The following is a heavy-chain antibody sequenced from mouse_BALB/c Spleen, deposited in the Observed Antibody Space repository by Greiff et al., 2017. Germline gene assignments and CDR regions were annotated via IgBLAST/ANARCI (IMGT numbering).Heavy chain of an antibody. CDR1: GFTFSSYA. CDR3: ARGQGDYYGSSYGFAY. V-gene: IGHV5-6-5*01. D-gene: IGHD1-1*01. J-gene: IGHJ3*01. Sequence: EVKLMESGGGLVKPGGSLKLSCAASGFTFSSYAMSWVRQTPEKRLEWVASISSGGSTYYPDSVKGRFTISRDNARNILYLQMSSLRSEDTAMYYCARGQGDYYGSSYGFAYWGQGTLVTVSA. CDR2: ISSGGST.